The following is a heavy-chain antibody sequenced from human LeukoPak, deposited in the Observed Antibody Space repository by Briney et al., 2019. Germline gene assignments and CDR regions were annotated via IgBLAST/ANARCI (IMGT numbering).Heavy chain of an antibody. J-gene: IGHJ4*02. V-gene: IGHV3-48*03. CDR3: VREGAYCSGASCYFDY. Sequence: GGSLRLSCAASGFTFTDYAMTWVRQAPGKGLEWVSYITSRGRTIYYANSVKGRFTISRDNAKNSLYLQMSSLRAEDTAVYYCVREGAYCSGASCYFDYWGQGTLVTVSS. CDR1: GFTFTDYA. CDR2: ITSRGRTI. D-gene: IGHD2-15*01.